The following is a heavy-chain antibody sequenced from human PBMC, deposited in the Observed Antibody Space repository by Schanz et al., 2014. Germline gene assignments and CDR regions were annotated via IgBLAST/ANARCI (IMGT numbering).Heavy chain of an antibody. CDR3: ARDGDFDY. CDR1: GFTFSDYY. J-gene: IGHJ4*02. V-gene: IGHV3-30*03. CDR2: ISDDGSGK. Sequence: QVQLVESGGGLVKPGGSLRLSCAASGFTFSDYYMSWIRQAPGKGLEWVAVISDDGSGKYSADSVKGRFTISRDNSKNTLFLQMSSLRAEDTAVYYCARDGDFDYWGQGTLVTVSS.